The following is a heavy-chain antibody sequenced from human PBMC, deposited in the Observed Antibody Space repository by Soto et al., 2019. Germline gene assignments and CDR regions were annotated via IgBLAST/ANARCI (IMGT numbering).Heavy chain of an antibody. CDR3: ARDRWAVAGTSDFDY. CDR1: GYTFTSYG. CDR2: ISAYNGNT. Sequence: ASVKVSCKASGYTFTSYGISWVRQAPGQGLEWMGWISAYNGNTNYAQKLQGRVTMTTDTSTSTAYMELRSLRSDDTAVYYCARDRWAVAGTSDFDYWGQGTLVTVSS. J-gene: IGHJ4*02. V-gene: IGHV1-18*01. D-gene: IGHD6-19*01.